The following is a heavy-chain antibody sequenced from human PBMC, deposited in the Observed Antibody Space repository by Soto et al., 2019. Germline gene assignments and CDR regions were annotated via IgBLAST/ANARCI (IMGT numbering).Heavy chain of an antibody. D-gene: IGHD5-12*01. CDR3: AAGGRDGYIK. Sequence: QVQLVQSGAEVRKPGSSVKVSCKASRDTFNSYSITWVRQAPGQGLEWMGRIIPILGTTKYAQKFQGRVTMTADESTTTAYMELSSLRSEDRAVYYCAAGGRDGYIKWGQGTQVTVSS. V-gene: IGHV1-69*01. CDR2: IIPILGTT. J-gene: IGHJ4*02. CDR1: RDTFNSYS.